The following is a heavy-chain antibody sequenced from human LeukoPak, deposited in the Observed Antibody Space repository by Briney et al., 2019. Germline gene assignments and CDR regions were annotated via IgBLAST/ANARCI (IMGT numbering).Heavy chain of an antibody. Sequence: GGSLRLSCAASGFTFSSYGMHWVRQAPGKGLEWVAVISYDGSNKYYADSVKGRFTISRDNSKNTLYLQMNSLRAEDTAVHYCANGPWRYWGQGTLVTVSS. V-gene: IGHV3-30*18. CDR1: GFTFSSYG. CDR2: ISYDGSNK. CDR3: ANGPWRY. J-gene: IGHJ4*02.